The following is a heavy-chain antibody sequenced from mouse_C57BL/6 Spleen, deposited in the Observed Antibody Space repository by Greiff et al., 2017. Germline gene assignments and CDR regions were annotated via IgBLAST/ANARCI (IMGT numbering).Heavy chain of an antibody. CDR1: GYTFTSYW. D-gene: IGHD3-2*02. Sequence: QVQLQQSGAELAKPGASVKLSCKASGYTFTSYWMHWVKQRPGQGLEWIGYINPSSGYTKYNQKFKDKAPLTVDKSSSTAYMQLSSLTYEDSAVXYCSRRAQATLAMDYWGQGTSVTVSS. CDR2: INPSSGYT. CDR3: SRRAQATLAMDY. V-gene: IGHV1-7*01. J-gene: IGHJ4*01.